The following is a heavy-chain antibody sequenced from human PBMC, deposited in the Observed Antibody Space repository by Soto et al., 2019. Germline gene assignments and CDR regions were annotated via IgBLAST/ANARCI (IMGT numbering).Heavy chain of an antibody. CDR1: GFTFSNAW. J-gene: IGHJ4*02. CDR3: TTVSSSGWLSARDDY. D-gene: IGHD6-19*01. V-gene: IGHV3-15*07. CDR2: IKSKTDGGTT. Sequence: GGSLRLSCAASGFTFSNAWMNWVRQAPGKGLEWVGRIKSKTDGGTTDYAAPVKGRFTISRDDSKNTLYLQMNSLKTEATAVYYCTTVSSSGWLSARDDYWGQGTLVTVSS.